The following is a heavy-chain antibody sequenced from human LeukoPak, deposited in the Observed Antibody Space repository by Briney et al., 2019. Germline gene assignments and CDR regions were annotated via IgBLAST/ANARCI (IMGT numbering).Heavy chain of an antibody. J-gene: IGHJ4*02. CDR2: ISTSGTT. CDR1: GGPISSYY. V-gene: IGHV4-4*07. Sequence: SETLSLTCNVSGGPISSYYWSWIRQPAGKGLEWIGRISTSGTTNYNPSLKSRVTMSLDTSMNQFSLMLNSVTAADTAVYFCAREDHGSGSLRPFDYWGQGTLVTVSS. D-gene: IGHD3-10*01. CDR3: AREDHGSGSLRPFDY.